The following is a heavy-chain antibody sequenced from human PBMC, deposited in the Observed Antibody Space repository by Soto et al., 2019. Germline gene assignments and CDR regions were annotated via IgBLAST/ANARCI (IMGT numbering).Heavy chain of an antibody. CDR3: AKAENGVGGGYFALDW. CDR2: ISYEGSNT. V-gene: IGHV3-30*18. CDR1: GFTFSSYG. D-gene: IGHD3-16*01. Sequence: QVQLVESGGDMVQPGRSLRLSCAASGFTFSSYGMHWVRQAPGKGLEWVALISYEGSNTYYTDSVKGRFTISRDNSKKPLHLPMNCRRDEGRAVYYWAKAENGVGGGYFALDWWGQGILVSVSS. J-gene: IGHJ4*02.